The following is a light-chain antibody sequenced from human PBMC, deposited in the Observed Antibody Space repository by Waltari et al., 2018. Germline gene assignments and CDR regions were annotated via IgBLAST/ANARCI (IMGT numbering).Light chain of an antibody. Sequence: QSALSPPASVSGSPGQSITISCPGTSSDLGGHSPVSWYQQHPGQAPKLMIYDVRNRPSGVSYRFSGSKSANTASLTISGLQAEDEADYYCSSYTDSFTVVFGGGTRLTVL. CDR1: SSDLGGHSP. CDR2: DVR. CDR3: SSYTDSFTVV. V-gene: IGLV2-14*03. J-gene: IGLJ3*02.